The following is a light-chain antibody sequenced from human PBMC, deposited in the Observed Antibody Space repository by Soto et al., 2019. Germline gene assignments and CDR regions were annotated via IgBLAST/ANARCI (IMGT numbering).Light chain of an antibody. J-gene: IGKJ2*01. CDR3: HVYGNSPMYT. Sequence: EIVLTQSPGTLSLSPGERATFSCRASQSVSNSSLAWYHPKPGQAPRLLLFAASRRATGIPDTFSGSGSGTDFTLTISRLEPEDFAVYYCHVYGNSPMYTFGQGTRLELK. CDR1: QSVSNSS. V-gene: IGKV3-20*01. CDR2: AAS.